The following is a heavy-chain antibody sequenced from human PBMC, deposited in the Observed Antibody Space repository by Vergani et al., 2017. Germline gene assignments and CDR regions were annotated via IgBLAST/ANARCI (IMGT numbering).Heavy chain of an antibody. D-gene: IGHD6-6*01. V-gene: IGHV3-30*01. CDR3: ARDVRGSSAFKYYYYYGMDV. CDR2: ISYDGSNK. Sequence: QVQLVESGGGVVQPGRSLRLSCAASGFTFSSYAMHWVRQAPGKGLGWVAVISYDGSNKYSADSVKGRVTISRDNSKNTLYLQMNSLRAADTAVYYCARDVRGSSAFKYYYYYGMDVWGQGTTVTVSS. CDR1: GFTFSSYA. J-gene: IGHJ6*02.